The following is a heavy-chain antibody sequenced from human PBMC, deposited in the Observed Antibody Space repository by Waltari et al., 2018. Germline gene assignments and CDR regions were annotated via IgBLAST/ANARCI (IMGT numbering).Heavy chain of an antibody. V-gene: IGHV4-34*01. Sequence: QVQLQQWGAGLLKPSETLSLTCAVYGGSFSGYYWSWIRQPPGKGLEWIGEISHSGSNKYNPSLKRRVTISVDTSKNQFSLKLRSVTAADTAVYYCARRRYDFWSGYYWVFDYWGQGTLVTVSS. CDR3: ARRRYDFWSGYYWVFDY. J-gene: IGHJ4*02. CDR1: GGSFSGYY. D-gene: IGHD3-3*01. CDR2: ISHSGSN.